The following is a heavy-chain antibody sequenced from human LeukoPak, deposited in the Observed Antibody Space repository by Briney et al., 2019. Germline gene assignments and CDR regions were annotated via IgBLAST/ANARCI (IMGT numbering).Heavy chain of an antibody. CDR3: ARDRVLLWFGEPDY. J-gene: IGHJ4*02. CDR1: GYTLTGYY. D-gene: IGHD3-10*01. V-gene: IGHV1-2*02. CDR2: INPNSGGT. Sequence: ASVKVSCKASGYTLTGYYMHWVRQAPGQGLEWMGWINPNSGGTNYAQKFQGRVTMTRDTSISTAYMELSRLRSDDTAVYYCARDRVLLWFGEPDYWGQGTLVTVSS.